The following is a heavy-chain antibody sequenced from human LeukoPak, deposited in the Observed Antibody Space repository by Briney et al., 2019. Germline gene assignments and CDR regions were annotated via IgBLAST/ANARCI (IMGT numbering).Heavy chain of an antibody. CDR1: GGSITTSGYY. CDR3: TRDRGQWLVDY. J-gene: IGHJ4*02. Sequence: SETLSLTCTVSGGSITTSGYYWGWIRQSPGKGLEYFASIDSSGNAYYNPSLQSRVTISADTSKNQFSLKLSSVTAADTAVYYCTRDRGQWLVDYWGQGTLVTVSS. V-gene: IGHV4-39*07. D-gene: IGHD6-19*01. CDR2: IDSSGNA.